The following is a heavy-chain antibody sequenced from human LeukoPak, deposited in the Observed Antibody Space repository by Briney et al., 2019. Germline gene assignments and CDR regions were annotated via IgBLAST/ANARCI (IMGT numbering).Heavy chain of an antibody. Sequence: ASVKVSCKASGYTFTSYGISWVRQAPGQGLEWMGWISAYNGNTNYAQKLQGRVTMTTDTSTSTAYMELRSLRSDDTAVYYCERVKEWQRFLEWLLSEEYYFDYWGQGTLVTVSS. D-gene: IGHD3-3*01. V-gene: IGHV1-18*01. CDR1: GYTFTSYG. CDR2: ISAYNGNT. CDR3: ERVKEWQRFLEWLLSEEYYFDY. J-gene: IGHJ4*02.